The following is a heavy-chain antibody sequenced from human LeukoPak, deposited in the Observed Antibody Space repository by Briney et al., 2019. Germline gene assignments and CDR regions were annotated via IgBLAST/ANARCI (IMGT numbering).Heavy chain of an antibody. Sequence: ASVKVSCKVSGYTFTEFAMHWVRLAPGRGLEWMGGFDPEDGETIYAQKFQGRVTMTEDTSTDTAYMELSSLRSEDTAVYYCATGKPSAYWGQGTLVTVSS. CDR1: GYTFTEFA. J-gene: IGHJ4*02. CDR2: FDPEDGET. CDR3: ATGKPSAY. V-gene: IGHV1-24*01.